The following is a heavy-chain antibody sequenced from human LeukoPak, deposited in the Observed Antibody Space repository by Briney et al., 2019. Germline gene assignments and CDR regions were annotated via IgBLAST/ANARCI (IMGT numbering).Heavy chain of an antibody. CDR2: INHSGST. D-gene: IGHD5-18*01. CDR1: GGSFSGYY. V-gene: IGHV4-34*01. J-gene: IGHJ4*02. CDR3: ARERHGGYSYGFSFDY. Sequence: SETLSLTCAVYGGSFSGYYWSWIRQPPGKGLEWIGEINHSGSTNYNPSLKSRVTMSLDASKNQVSVNLNSVTAADTAIYYYARERHGGYSYGFSFDYWGQGTLVTVSS.